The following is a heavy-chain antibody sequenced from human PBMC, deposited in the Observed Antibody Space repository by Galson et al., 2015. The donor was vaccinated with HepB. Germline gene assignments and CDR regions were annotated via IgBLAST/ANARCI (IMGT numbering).Heavy chain of an antibody. CDR2: ISSSSSYI. D-gene: IGHD5-18*01. Sequence: SLRLSCEASGFTFSSYSMNWVRQAPGQGLEWVSSISSSSSYIYYAHSVQGRFTISRDNAKNSLYLQMNSLRAEDTAVYYCARDRGGYSYGRTSHPLDYWGQGTLVTVSS. CDR3: ARDRGGYSYGRTSHPLDY. V-gene: IGHV3-21*01. J-gene: IGHJ4*02. CDR1: GFTFSSYS.